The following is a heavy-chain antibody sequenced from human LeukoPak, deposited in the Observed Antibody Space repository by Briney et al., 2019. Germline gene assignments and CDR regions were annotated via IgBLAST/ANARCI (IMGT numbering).Heavy chain of an antibody. D-gene: IGHD2-2*02. V-gene: IGHV3-74*01. CDR2: INPDGTTT. Sequence: PGGSLRLSCAASGFTFSTYWMHWVRQAPGKGLVWVSRINPDGTTTSYADSVKGRFTISRDNAKNSLYLQMNSLRAEDTAVYYCARSEGLIVVVPAAIDNWGQGTLVTVSS. CDR3: ARSEGLIVVVPAAIDN. J-gene: IGHJ4*02. CDR1: GFTFSTYW.